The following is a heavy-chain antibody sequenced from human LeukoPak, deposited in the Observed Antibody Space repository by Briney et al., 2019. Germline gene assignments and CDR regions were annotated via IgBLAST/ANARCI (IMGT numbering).Heavy chain of an antibody. Sequence: ASVKVSCKASGYTITGYYMHWVRQAPGQGLEWMGRINPNSGGTNYAQKFQGRVTMTRDTSISTAYMELSRLRSDDTAVYYCARDGGYYYDSSGKDYWGQGTLVTVSS. CDR3: ARDGGYYYDSSGKDY. V-gene: IGHV1-2*06. CDR1: GYTITGYY. J-gene: IGHJ4*02. CDR2: INPNSGGT. D-gene: IGHD3-22*01.